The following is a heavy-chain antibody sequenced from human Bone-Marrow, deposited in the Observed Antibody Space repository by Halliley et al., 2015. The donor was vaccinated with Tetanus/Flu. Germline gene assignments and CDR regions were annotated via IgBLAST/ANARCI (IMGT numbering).Heavy chain of an antibody. J-gene: IGHJ4*02. V-gene: IGHV3-30*18. CDR3: AKRGPSGGHRQLDS. CDR1: GFTFGSYG. D-gene: IGHD2-15*01. CDR2: ISYDGSNT. Sequence: SLRLSCAASGFTFGSYGMHWVRQAPGKGLDWLAAISYDGSNTYYADSVKGRFTISRDMSKHTLYLQMNSLRAEDTAVYYCAKRGPSGGHRQLDSWGQGTLVIVSS.